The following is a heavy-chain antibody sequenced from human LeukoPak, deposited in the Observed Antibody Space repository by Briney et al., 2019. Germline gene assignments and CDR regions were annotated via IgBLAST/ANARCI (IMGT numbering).Heavy chain of an antibody. J-gene: IGHJ4*02. CDR1: GYPFSAHF. V-gene: IGHV1-69*13. CDR2: IIPIFGTA. CDR3: ASKRGCSYGLDY. Sequence: ASVRVSCKASGYPFSAHFLNWVRQAPGQGLEWMGGIIPIFGTANYAQKFQGRVTITADESTSTGYMELSSLRSEDTAVYYCASKRGCSYGLDYWGQGTLVTVSS. D-gene: IGHD5-18*01.